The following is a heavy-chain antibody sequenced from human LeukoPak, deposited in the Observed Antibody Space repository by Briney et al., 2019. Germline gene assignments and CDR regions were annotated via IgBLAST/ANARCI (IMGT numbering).Heavy chain of an antibody. CDR1: GFKFTAYG. D-gene: IGHD5-18*01. J-gene: IGHJ3*02. V-gene: IGHV3-30*03. CDR3: ARAGAYTYGDLTFDI. Sequence: GKSLRLSCAASGFKFTAYGMHWVRQVPGKGLEWVAVISYDGSNIYFVDSVKGRFTISRDNSKNMFYLQMNSLRPEDTALYYCARAGAYTYGDLTFDIWGQGTMVTVSS. CDR2: ISYDGSNI.